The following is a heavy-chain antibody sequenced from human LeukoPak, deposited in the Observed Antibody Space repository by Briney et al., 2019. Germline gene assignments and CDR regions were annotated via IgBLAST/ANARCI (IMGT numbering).Heavy chain of an antibody. CDR3: ARDPPHLSKFPPFDY. V-gene: IGHV3-23*01. J-gene: IGHJ4*02. D-gene: IGHD6-13*01. CDR1: GFTFSSHG. CDR2: ISPNGVIT. Sequence: GGTLRLSCVASGFTFSSHGMNWVRQAPGKGLEWVSGISPNGVITYYADSVKGRFSISRDNYKGTVYLQMNSLRAEDTALYYCARDPPHLSKFPPFDYWGQGTLVTVSS.